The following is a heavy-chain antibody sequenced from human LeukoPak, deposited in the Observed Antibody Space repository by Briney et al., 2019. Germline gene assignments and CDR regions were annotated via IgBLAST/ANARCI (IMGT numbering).Heavy chain of an antibody. Sequence: ASVKVSCKASGYTFTSYGISWVRQAPGQGLEWMGWISAYNGNTNYAQKLQGRVTMTTDTSTSTAYMELRSLRSDDTAVYYCAGVWGRYSSSFYNWFDPWGQGTLVTVSS. CDR1: GYTFTSYG. D-gene: IGHD6-19*01. J-gene: IGHJ5*02. CDR2: ISAYNGNT. CDR3: AGVWGRYSSSFYNWFDP. V-gene: IGHV1-18*01.